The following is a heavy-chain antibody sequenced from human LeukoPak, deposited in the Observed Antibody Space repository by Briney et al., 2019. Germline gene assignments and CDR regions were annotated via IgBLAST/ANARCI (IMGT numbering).Heavy chain of an antibody. V-gene: IGHV4-39*07. Sequence: PSETLSLTCTVSGGSISSSSYYWGWIRQPPGKGLEWIGSIYYSGSTYYNPSLKSRVTISVDTSKNQFSLKLSSVTAADTAVYYCARKTTVVSYWGQGTLVTVSS. D-gene: IGHD4-23*01. CDR1: GGSISSSSYY. CDR3: ARKTTVVSY. CDR2: IYYSGST. J-gene: IGHJ4*02.